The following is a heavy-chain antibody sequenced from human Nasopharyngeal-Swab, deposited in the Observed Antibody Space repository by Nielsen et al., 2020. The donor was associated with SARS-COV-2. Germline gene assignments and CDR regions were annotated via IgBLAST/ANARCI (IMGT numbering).Heavy chain of an antibody. CDR3: ARIAVAGLGYYYYGMDA. CDR2: IIPILGIA. V-gene: IGHV1-69*04. Sequence: SVKVSCKASGGTFSSYAISWVRQAPGQGLEWMGRIIPILGIANCAQKFQGRVTITADKSTSTAYMELSSLRSEDTAVYYCARIAVAGLGYYYYGMDAWGQGTTVTVSS. J-gene: IGHJ6*02. CDR1: GGTFSSYA. D-gene: IGHD6-19*01.